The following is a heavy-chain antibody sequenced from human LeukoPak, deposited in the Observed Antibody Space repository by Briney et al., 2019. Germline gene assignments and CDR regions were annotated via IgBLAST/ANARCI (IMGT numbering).Heavy chain of an antibody. Sequence: GGSLRLSCAASGFNFGGHYMSWVRQAPGKGPEWISYISANGGDIAYAASVKRRFTTSRDNAKNSLHLQMNSLRVEDTAVYHCVRHSGRAGGQWGQGTLIAVSS. CDR1: GFNFGGHY. CDR2: ISANGGDI. V-gene: IGHV3/OR16-9*01. D-gene: IGHD3-10*01. CDR3: VRHSGRAGGQ. J-gene: IGHJ4*02.